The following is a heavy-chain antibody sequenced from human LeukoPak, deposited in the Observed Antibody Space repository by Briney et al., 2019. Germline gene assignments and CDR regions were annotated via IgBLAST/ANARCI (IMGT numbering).Heavy chain of an antibody. CDR1: GFTFSSYS. D-gene: IGHD6-13*01. CDR3: ARAAAAGPEVHWFDP. Sequence: PGGSLRLSCAASGFTFSSYSMNWVRQAPGRGLEWVANIKQDGSEKYYVDSVKGRFTISRDNAKNSLYLQMNSLRAEDTAVYYCARAAAAGPEVHWFDPWGQGTLVTVSS. V-gene: IGHV3-7*01. CDR2: IKQDGSEK. J-gene: IGHJ5*02.